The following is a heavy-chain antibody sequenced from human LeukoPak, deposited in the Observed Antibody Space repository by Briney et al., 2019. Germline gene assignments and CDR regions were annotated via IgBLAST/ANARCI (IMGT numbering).Heavy chain of an antibody. V-gene: IGHV1-18*01. Sequence: ASVKVSCKASGYTFTSYGISWVRQAPGQGLEWMGWISAYNGNTNYAQKLQGRVIMTTDISTSTAYMELRSLRSDDTAVYYCARDPFIESYYDSSGYELDYWGQGTLVTVSS. CDR1: GYTFTSYG. CDR2: ISAYNGNT. CDR3: ARDPFIESYYDSSGYELDY. D-gene: IGHD3-22*01. J-gene: IGHJ4*02.